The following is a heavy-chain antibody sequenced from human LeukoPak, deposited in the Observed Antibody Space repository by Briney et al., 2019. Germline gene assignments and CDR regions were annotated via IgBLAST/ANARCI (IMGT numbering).Heavy chain of an antibody. J-gene: IGHJ4*02. V-gene: IGHV3-48*01. D-gene: IGHD3-10*01. CDR2: ISSTTNTR. Sequence: GGSLRLSCAASGFTVSTYSMNWVRQAPGKGLEWVSYISSTTNTRYYADSVKGRFTISRDNAKNSLFLQMNSLRAEDTAVYYCARDPTMVRGAMAHFDYWGQGTLVTVSS. CDR3: ARDPTMVRGAMAHFDY. CDR1: GFTVSTYS.